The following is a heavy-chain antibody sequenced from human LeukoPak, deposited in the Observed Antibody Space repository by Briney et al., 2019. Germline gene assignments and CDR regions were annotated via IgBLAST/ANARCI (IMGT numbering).Heavy chain of an antibody. J-gene: IGHJ4*02. CDR3: ARIAAAGNRRLNY. CDR2: MNPNSGNT. V-gene: IGHV1-8*01. Sequence: ASVTVSCKASGYTFTSYDINWVRQATGQGLEWMGWMNPNSGNTGYAQKFQGRIIVSRNTSISTAYMELSSLTSEDAVIYYCARIAAAGNRRLNYWGQGTLVTVAS. CDR1: GYTFTSYD. D-gene: IGHD6-13*01.